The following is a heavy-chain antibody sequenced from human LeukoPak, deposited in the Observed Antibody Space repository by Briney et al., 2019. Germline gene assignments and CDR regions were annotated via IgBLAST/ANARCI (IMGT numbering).Heavy chain of an antibody. CDR3: ARVGGVLRFLYDY. CDR1: GGSISSGGYY. CDR2: IYHSGST. Sequence: SETLSLTCTVSGGSISSGGYYWSWIRQPPGKGLEWIGYIYHSGSTYYNPSLKRRVTISVDRSKNQFSLKLSSVTAADTAVYYCARVGGVLRFLYDYWGQGTLVTVSS. J-gene: IGHJ4*02. D-gene: IGHD3-3*01. V-gene: IGHV4-30-2*01.